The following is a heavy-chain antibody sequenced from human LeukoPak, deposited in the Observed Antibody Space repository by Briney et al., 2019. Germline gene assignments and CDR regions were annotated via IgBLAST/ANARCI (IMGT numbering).Heavy chain of an antibody. CDR3: ARQGGSGDYYKLPVDY. Sequence: GESLKISCKACGYMFTNYWIGWVRQMPGKGLEWMGLIYPGNSDTRYSPSFQGQVTISVDKSISAAYLQWSSLKASDTAMYYCARQGGSGDYYKLPVDYWGQGTLVTVSS. CDR2: IYPGNSDT. J-gene: IGHJ4*02. CDR1: GYMFTNYW. D-gene: IGHD3-10*01. V-gene: IGHV5-51*01.